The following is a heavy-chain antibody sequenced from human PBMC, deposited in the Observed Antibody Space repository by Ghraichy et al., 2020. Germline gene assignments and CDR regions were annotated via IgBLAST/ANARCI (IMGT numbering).Heavy chain of an antibody. D-gene: IGHD2-15*01. CDR1: GFTFSSYA. CDR2: ISGSGGST. Sequence: GESLNISCAASGFTFSSYAMSWVRQAPGKGLEWVSAISGSGGSTYYADSVKGRFTISRDNSKNTLYLQMNSLRAEDTAVYYCAKGVRGYCSGGSCYYFDYWGQGTLVTVSS. J-gene: IGHJ4*02. CDR3: AKGVRGYCSGGSCYYFDY. V-gene: IGHV3-23*01.